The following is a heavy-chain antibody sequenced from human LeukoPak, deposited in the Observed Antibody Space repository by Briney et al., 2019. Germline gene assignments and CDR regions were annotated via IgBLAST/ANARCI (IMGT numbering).Heavy chain of an antibody. D-gene: IGHD3-10*01. CDR3: ARDAVGSGSYLGGH. Sequence: SETLSLTCTVSGGSVSSSGYYWSWIRQPPGKGLEWIGYIYYTGSTNYNPSLRSRVTISVDTSKNQFSLELSSVTAADTAVYYCARDAVGSGSYLGGHWGQGTLVTVSS. V-gene: IGHV4-61*08. CDR2: IYYTGST. CDR1: GGSVSSSGYY. J-gene: IGHJ4*02.